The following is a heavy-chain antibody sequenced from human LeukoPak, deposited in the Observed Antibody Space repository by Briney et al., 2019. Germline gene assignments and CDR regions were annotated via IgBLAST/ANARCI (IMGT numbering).Heavy chain of an antibody. CDR2: IYHSGST. CDR3: ARVIVGATPPNYCYYMDV. V-gene: IGHV4-30-2*01. Sequence: SQTLSLTCTVSGGSISSGGYYWSWIRQPPGKGLEWIGYIYHSGSTYYNPSLKSRVTISVDRSKNQFSLKLSSVTAADTAVYYCARVIVGATPPNYCYYMDVWGKGTTVTVSS. CDR1: GGSISSGGYY. J-gene: IGHJ6*03. D-gene: IGHD1-26*01.